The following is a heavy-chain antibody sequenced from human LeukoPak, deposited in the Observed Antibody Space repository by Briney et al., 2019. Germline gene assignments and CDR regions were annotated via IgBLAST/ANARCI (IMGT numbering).Heavy chain of an antibody. Sequence: SETLSLTCTVSGGSISSYYWSWIRQPPGKGLEWIGYIYYSGSTNYNPSLKSRVTISVDTSKNQFSLKLSSVTAADTAVYYCARVGYDILTGYHFYYYYYMDVWGKGTTVTISS. D-gene: IGHD3-9*01. CDR1: GGSISSYY. CDR2: IYYSGST. V-gene: IGHV4-59*01. CDR3: ARVGYDILTGYHFYYYYYMDV. J-gene: IGHJ6*03.